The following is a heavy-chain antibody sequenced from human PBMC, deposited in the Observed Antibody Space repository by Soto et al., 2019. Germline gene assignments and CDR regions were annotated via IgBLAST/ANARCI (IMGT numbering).Heavy chain of an antibody. CDR2: IKQDGGEK. V-gene: IGHV3-7*01. J-gene: IGHJ4*02. CDR1: GFSLSGNW. CDR3: AREGPTYNFDH. Sequence: EVQLVESGGGLVQPGGSLRLSCVGSGFSLSGNWMNWVRPAPGKGLEWVANIKQDGGEKYYVDSVKGRFIISRDNARNTLYLQMSFLRVEDTAIYYCAREGPTYNFDHWGQGTPVTVSS. D-gene: IGHD1-1*01.